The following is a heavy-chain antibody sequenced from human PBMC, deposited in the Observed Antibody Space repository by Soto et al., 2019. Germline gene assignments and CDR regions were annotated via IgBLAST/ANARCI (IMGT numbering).Heavy chain of an antibody. V-gene: IGHV1-18*01. CDR1: GYTFTSYG. CDR3: ARGDYDSSRQDDAFDI. Sequence: ASVKVSCKASGYTFTSYGISWVRQAPGQWLEWMGWISAYNGNTNDAQKLQGRVTMTTDTSTSTAYIELRSLRSDDTAVYYCARGDYDSSRQDDAFDIWGQGTMVTVSS. J-gene: IGHJ3*02. CDR2: ISAYNGNT. D-gene: IGHD3-22*01.